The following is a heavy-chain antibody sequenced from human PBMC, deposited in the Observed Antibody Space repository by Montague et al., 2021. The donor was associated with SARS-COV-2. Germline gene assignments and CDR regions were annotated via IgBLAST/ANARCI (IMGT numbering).Heavy chain of an antibody. CDR2: IYHSGST. D-gene: IGHD3-9*01. Sequence: SETLSLTCTVSGYSISSGYYWGWIRQPPGKELEWIGSIYHSGSTYYNPSLKSRVTISVDTSKNQFSLKLSSVTAADTAVYYCARDYYDILTGYYTSSFDYWGQGTLVTVSS. V-gene: IGHV4-38-2*02. CDR1: GYSISSGYY. J-gene: IGHJ4*02. CDR3: ARDYYDILTGYYTSSFDY.